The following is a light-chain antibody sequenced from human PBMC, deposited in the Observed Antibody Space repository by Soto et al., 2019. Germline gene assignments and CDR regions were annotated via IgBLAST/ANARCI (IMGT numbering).Light chain of an antibody. Sequence: QSVLTQPPSVSGAPGQRLTISCSGSTSNLGAGFDVHWYQQFPGAAPTLLIYSDTSRPSGVPSRFSASKSGTSASLTITGLRTEDEADYYCQSYDTGVSGSVFGGGTKVTVL. V-gene: IGLV1-40*01. CDR3: QSYDTGVSGSV. CDR2: SDT. J-gene: IGLJ2*01. CDR1: TSNLGAGFD.